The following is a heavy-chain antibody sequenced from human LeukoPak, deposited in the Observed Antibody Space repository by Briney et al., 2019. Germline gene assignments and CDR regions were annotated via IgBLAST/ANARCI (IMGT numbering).Heavy chain of an antibody. CDR3: ARTHSSGSNWGAFDI. CDR2: ISGSGSNT. Sequence: GGSLRLSCAASGVTYSDYAMTWVRQAPGKGLEWVSAISGSGSNTYYTDSVKGRFTISRDNSKNTLYLQMNSLRAEDTAVYYCARTHSSGSNWGAFDIWGQGTMVTVSS. V-gene: IGHV3-23*01. D-gene: IGHD6-19*01. CDR1: GVTYSDYA. J-gene: IGHJ3*02.